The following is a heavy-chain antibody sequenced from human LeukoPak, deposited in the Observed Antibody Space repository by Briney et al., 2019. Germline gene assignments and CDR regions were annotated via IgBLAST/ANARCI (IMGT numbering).Heavy chain of an antibody. Sequence: GGSLRLSCAASGFTFSSYAMSWVRQAPGKGLEWVSDIIGSGGSTYYADSVKGRFTISRDNSKNTLYLQMNSLRAEDTAVYYCAKDTSELLDSDAVHYWGQGTLVTVSS. J-gene: IGHJ4*02. D-gene: IGHD1-26*01. CDR3: AKDTSELLDSDAVHY. CDR2: IIGSGGST. CDR1: GFTFSSYA. V-gene: IGHV3-23*01.